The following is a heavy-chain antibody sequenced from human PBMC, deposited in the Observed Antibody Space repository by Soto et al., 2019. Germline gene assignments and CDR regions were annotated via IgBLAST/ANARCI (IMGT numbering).Heavy chain of an antibody. Sequence: GGSLRLSCAASGFTFSSYGMHWVRQAPGKGLEWVAVISYDGSNKYYADSVKGRFTISRDNSKNTLYLQMNSLRAEDTAVYYCAKEESLSSHYYYYGMDVWGQGTTVTVSS. V-gene: IGHV3-30*18. CDR3: AKEESLSSHYYYYGMDV. CDR2: ISYDGSNK. CDR1: GFTFSSYG. J-gene: IGHJ6*02. D-gene: IGHD6-19*01.